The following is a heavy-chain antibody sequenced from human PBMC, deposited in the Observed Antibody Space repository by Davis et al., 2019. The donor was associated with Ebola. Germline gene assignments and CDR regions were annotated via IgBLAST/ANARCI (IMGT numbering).Heavy chain of an antibody. J-gene: IGHJ4*02. D-gene: IGHD5-18*01. Sequence: GESLKISCAASGFTFSTYWLSWVRQAPGKGLEWVANIKQDGGAKNYVASVEGRFTISRDNAKNSLYLQMNSLRAEDTAVYYCARVDGWRHNYGYLDYWGQGALVTVSS. CDR3: ARVDGWRHNYGYLDY. CDR2: IKQDGGAK. CDR1: GFTFSTYW. V-gene: IGHV3-7*03.